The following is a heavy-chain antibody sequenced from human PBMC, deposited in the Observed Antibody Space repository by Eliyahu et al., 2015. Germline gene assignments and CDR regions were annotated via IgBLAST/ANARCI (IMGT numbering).Heavy chain of an antibody. CDR1: GXKFTSYW. CDR3: ARSPYSGTYFRFDS. CDR2: IYPGDSDT. J-gene: IGHJ4*02. D-gene: IGHD1-26*01. V-gene: IGHV5-51*01. Sequence: EVQLVQSGPEVKKPGESLKISCEGSGXKFTSYWIGWVRQTPEKGLEWMGIIYPGDSDTRYWPSFEGQVTISADKSLNTAYVQWSSLQASDTAIYYCARSPYSGTYFRFDSWGQGTLVTVSS.